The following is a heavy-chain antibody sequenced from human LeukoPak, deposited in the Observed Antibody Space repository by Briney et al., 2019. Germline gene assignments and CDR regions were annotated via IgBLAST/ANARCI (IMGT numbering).Heavy chain of an antibody. V-gene: IGHV4-59*01. D-gene: IGHD5-18*01. CDR1: GGSISPYH. CDR3: VSPRGFSYGYFDY. CDR2: IYYSGST. J-gene: IGHJ4*02. Sequence: PSETLSLTCTVSGGSISPYHWSWIRQPPGKGLEWIGYIYYSGSTNYNPSLKSRVTISVDTSKNQFSLRLSSVTAADTAVYYCVSPRGFSYGYFDYWGQGTLVTVSS.